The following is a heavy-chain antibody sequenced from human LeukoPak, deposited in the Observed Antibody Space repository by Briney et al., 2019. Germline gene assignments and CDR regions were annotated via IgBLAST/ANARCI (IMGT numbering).Heavy chain of an antibody. CDR2: IRYDGSNK. CDR1: GFTFSSYG. CDR3: AKEVGGWSYYFDY. D-gene: IGHD6-19*01. J-gene: IGHJ4*02. V-gene: IGHV3-30*02. Sequence: GGSLRLSCAASGFTFSSYGMHWVRQAPGKGLEWVAFIRYDGSNKYYADSVKGRFTISRDNSKNTLYLQMNSLRAEDTAVYYCAKEVGGWSYYFDYWGQGTLVTVPS.